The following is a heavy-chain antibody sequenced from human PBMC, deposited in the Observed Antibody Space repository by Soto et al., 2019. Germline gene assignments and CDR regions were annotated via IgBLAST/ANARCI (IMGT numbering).Heavy chain of an antibody. CDR2: IYYSGST. D-gene: IGHD2-21*02. CDR3: ARRDYYFDY. V-gene: IGHV4-39*01. J-gene: IGHJ4*02. Sequence: QLQLQESGPGLVKPSETLSLTCTVSGGSISSSSYYWGWIRQPPGKGREWIGSIYYSGSTYYNPSLKSRVTISVDTSKNQFSLKLSSVTAADTAVYYCARRDYYFDYWGQGTLVTVSS. CDR1: GGSISSSSYY.